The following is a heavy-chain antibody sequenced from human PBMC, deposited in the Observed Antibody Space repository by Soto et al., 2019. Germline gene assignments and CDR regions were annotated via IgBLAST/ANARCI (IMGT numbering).Heavy chain of an antibody. D-gene: IGHD2-15*01. Sequence: PRRPRTLPCAVFVFAFSPSSISWVHRATRKGLEWVSTINTSGGSTYYADSVKGRFTISRDNPKNPLYLQMNSLRPEDTAVYYCAKFYGGKSAHTYTIDPLGQVTLVTVSS. J-gene: IGHJ5*02. CDR1: VFAFSPSS. V-gene: IGHV3-23*01. CDR3: AKFYGGKSAHTYTIDP. CDR2: INTSGGST.